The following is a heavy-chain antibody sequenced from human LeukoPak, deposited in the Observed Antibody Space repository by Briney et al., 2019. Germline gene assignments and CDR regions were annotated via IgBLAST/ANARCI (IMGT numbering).Heavy chain of an antibody. J-gene: IGHJ4*02. CDR1: GFTFSSYS. CDR3: AVGRGYSGYDLVDY. Sequence: GGSLRLSCAASGFTFSSYSMNWVRQAPGKGLEWVSSISSSSSYIYYADSVKGRFTISRDNAKNSLYLQMNSLRAEDTAVYYCAVGRGYSGYDLVDYWGQGTLVTVSS. D-gene: IGHD5-12*01. CDR2: ISSSSSYI. V-gene: IGHV3-21*01.